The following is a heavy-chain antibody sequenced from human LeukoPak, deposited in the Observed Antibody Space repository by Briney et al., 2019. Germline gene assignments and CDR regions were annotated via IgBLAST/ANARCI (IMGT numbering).Heavy chain of an antibody. D-gene: IGHD3-10*01. CDR1: GYTFTSYY. CDR3: ARDSGMVRGTVDY. V-gene: IGHV1-46*01. CDR2: INPSGGST. Sequence: ASVQVSCKSSGYTFTSYYMYWVRQAPGQGLEWMGIINPSGGSTSYAQKFQGRVTMTRDTSTSTVYMELSSLRSEDTAVYYCARDSGMVRGTVDYWGQGTLVTVSS. J-gene: IGHJ4*02.